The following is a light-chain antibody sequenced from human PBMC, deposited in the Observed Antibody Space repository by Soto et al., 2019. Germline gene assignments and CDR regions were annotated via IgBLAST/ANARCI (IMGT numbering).Light chain of an antibody. CDR2: DAS. CDR1: QSVDSY. CDR3: QQRSNWPYT. Sequence: EIVLTQSPATLSLSPGERATISCRASQSVDSYLAWYQQTLDQAPRLLIYDASNRATGIPARFSGSGSGTDFTLTISSLEPEDFTVYYCQQRSNWPYTFGQGTKLEVK. J-gene: IGKJ2*01. V-gene: IGKV3-11*01.